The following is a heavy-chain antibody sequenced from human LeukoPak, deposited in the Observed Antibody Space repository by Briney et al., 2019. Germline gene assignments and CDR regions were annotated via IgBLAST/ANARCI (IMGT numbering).Heavy chain of an antibody. V-gene: IGHV4-4*07. CDR1: GGSITGYY. CDR2: VSDTGRA. Sequence: SETLSLTCTVSGGSITGYYWTWIRQPAGKGPEWIGRVSDTGRAYYNPSLERRVTISLDTSNNRFSLKVTSVTAADTAVYYCARGTDVTPISGYYSFVYWGQGTLVSVSS. J-gene: IGHJ4*02. D-gene: IGHD5-12*01. CDR3: ARGTDVTPISGYYSFVY.